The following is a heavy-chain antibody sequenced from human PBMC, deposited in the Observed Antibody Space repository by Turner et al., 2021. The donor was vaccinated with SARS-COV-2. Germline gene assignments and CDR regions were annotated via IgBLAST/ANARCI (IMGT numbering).Heavy chain of an antibody. CDR1: GGSISSSSYY. CDR3: ASPGGNSGWFFAYDI. V-gene: IGHV4-39*01. D-gene: IGHD6-19*01. Sequence: QLQLQESGPGLVKPSETLSLPCTVPGGSISSSSYYWVWIRQPPGKGLEWIGSIYYSGSTYYNPSLKSRVTISVDTSKNQFSLKLNSVTAADTAVYYCASPGGNSGWFFAYDIWGQGTMVTVSS. CDR2: IYYSGST. J-gene: IGHJ3*02.